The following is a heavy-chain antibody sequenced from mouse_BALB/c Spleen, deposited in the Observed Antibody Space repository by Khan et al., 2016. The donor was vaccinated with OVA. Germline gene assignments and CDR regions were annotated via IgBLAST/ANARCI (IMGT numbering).Heavy chain of an antibody. V-gene: IGHV5-15*02. CDR3: ARSVTGGVAH. Sequence: EMELVESGGGLVQPGGSRKLSCAASGFTFSDYGMAWIRQGPGKGPVWISFISSLAYNFYYAVTVTGRFTIARENATTSLYLEMNSLRDDDTAMYYCARSVTGGVAHWGQGTLVTVSA. J-gene: IGHJ3*01. CDR2: ISSLAYNF. D-gene: IGHD3-1*01. CDR1: GFTFSDYG.